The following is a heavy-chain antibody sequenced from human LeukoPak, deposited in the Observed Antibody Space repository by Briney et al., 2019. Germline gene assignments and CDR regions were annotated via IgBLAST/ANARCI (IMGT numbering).Heavy chain of an antibody. V-gene: IGHV1-2*02. Sequence: ASVKVSCKASGYTFTGYYMHWVRQAPGQGLEWMGWINPNSGGTNYAQKFQGRVTMTRDTSISTAYMELSRLRSEDTAVYYCARVSEYYYYGMDVWGQGTTVTVSS. J-gene: IGHJ6*02. CDR3: ARVSEYYYYGMDV. CDR2: INPNSGGT. CDR1: GYTFTGYY. D-gene: IGHD3-3*01.